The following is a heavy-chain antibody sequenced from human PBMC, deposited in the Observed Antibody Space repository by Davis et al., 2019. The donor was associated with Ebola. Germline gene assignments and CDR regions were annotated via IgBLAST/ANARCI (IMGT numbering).Heavy chain of an antibody. J-gene: IGHJ5*02. V-gene: IGHV4-34*01. Sequence: PSETLSLTCAVYGGSFSGYYWSWIRQPPGKGLEWIGEINHSGSTNYNPSLKSRVSISMDTSNNQFSLRLSSVTAADTAVYYCARGPEDTMVRGGNWFDPWGQGTLVTVSS. CDR2: INHSGST. D-gene: IGHD3-10*01. CDR1: GGSFSGYY. CDR3: ARGPEDTMVRGGNWFDP.